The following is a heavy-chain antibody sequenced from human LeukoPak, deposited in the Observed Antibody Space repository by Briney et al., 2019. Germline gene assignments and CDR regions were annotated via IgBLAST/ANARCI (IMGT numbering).Heavy chain of an antibody. V-gene: IGHV4-34*01. Sequence: SETLSLTCAVYGVSFSGYYWSWIRQSPGKGLEWIGEINHSGSTNYNPSLKSRVTISVDTSKNQFSLKLSSVTAADTAVYYCARRRYYDFWSGFGNYFDYWGQGTLVTVSS. CDR3: ARRRYYDFWSGFGNYFDY. J-gene: IGHJ4*02. D-gene: IGHD3-3*01. CDR1: GVSFSGYY. CDR2: INHSGST.